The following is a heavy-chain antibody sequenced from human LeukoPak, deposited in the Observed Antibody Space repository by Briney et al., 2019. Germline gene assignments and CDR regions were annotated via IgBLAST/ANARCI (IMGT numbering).Heavy chain of an antibody. Sequence: GRSLRLSCAASGFTFSSYAMSWVRQAPGKGLEWVSAISGSGGSTYYADSVKGRFTISRDNSRNTLYLQMNSLRAEDTAVYYCAKSFGSSWYNWFDPWGQGTLVTVSS. V-gene: IGHV3-23*01. CDR2: ISGSGGST. CDR1: GFTFSSYA. CDR3: AKSFGSSWYNWFDP. J-gene: IGHJ5*02. D-gene: IGHD6-13*01.